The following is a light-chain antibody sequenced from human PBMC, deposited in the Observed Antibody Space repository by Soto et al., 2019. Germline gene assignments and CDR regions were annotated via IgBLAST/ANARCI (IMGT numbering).Light chain of an antibody. CDR2: GAS. J-gene: IGKJ2*01. CDR1: QTVTSN. Sequence: EIVMTQSPATLSVSPGERATLSCRASQTVTSNLAWYQQKPGQAPRLLIYGASTRATGIPARFSGSGSGTEFTLTISTLQSEDFALYYCQQYKNWPPSMYTFGQGTKLQIK. V-gene: IGKV3-15*01. CDR3: QQYKNWPPSMYT.